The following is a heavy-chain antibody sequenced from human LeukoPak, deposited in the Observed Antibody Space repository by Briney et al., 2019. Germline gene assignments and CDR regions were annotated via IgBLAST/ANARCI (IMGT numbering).Heavy chain of an antibody. CDR3: AAGPAAPFELDY. J-gene: IGHJ4*02. V-gene: IGHV1-18*01. CDR1: GYTFTSYG. CDR2: ISAYNGNT. D-gene: IGHD2-2*01. Sequence: ASVKVSCKASGYTFTSYGISWVRQALGQGLEWMGWISAYNGNTNYAQKLQGRVTMTTDTSTSTAYMELRSLRSDDTAVYYCAAGPAAPFELDYWGQGTLVTVSS.